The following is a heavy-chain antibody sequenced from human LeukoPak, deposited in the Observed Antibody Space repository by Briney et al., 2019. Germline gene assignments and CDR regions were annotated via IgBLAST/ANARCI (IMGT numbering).Heavy chain of an antibody. CDR3: ARLVPERFFQLNPEGYYDY. CDR1: DEPFSGYY. D-gene: IGHD3-3*01. CDR2: INRNGNT. V-gene: IGHV4-34*01. Sequence: SETLSLTCAISDEPFSGYYWGWIRQPPGKGLELIGEINRNGNTDYNPSLKSRVSMSIDTSKHQFSLKLISVTAADTAVYYCARLVPERFFQLNPEGYYDYWGQGTLVTVSA. J-gene: IGHJ4*02.